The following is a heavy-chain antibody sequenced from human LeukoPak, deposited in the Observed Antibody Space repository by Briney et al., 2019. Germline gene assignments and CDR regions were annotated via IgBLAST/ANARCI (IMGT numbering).Heavy chain of an antibody. CDR1: GYTISNYG. D-gene: IGHD1-26*01. Sequence: ASVNVSCKGLGYTISNYGITWVRQAPGQGLEWLGWICGDKGNTNYAQKVQGRVTMTTDTSTSTAYMELRSLRPEDTAVYFCARGDWEPFWYWGQGTLVTVSS. V-gene: IGHV1-18*01. CDR2: ICGDKGNT. CDR3: ARGDWEPFWY. J-gene: IGHJ4*02.